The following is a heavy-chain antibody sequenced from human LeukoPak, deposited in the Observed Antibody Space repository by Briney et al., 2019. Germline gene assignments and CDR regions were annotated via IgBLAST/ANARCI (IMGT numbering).Heavy chain of an antibody. D-gene: IGHD2-21*02. CDR2: IIPIFGTA. CDR1: GGTFSSYA. V-gene: IGHV1-69*05. CDR3: ASSRVGLVTGDY. J-gene: IGHJ4*02. Sequence: SVKVSCKASGGTFSSYAISWVRQAPGQGLEWMGGIIPIFGTANYAQKFQGRVTITTDESTSTAYMELSSLRSEDTAVYYCASSRVGLVTGDYWGQGTLVTVCS.